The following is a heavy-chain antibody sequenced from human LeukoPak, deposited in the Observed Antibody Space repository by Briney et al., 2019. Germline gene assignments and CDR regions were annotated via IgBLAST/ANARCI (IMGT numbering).Heavy chain of an antibody. V-gene: IGHV3-15*01. J-gene: IGHJ4*03. Sequence: GGYLRLSCAASGFTFSKVWMSWVRQAPGKGLEWVGRIKSKTDGGTIDYAAPVKGRFTISRDDSKDTLFLQMNSLKTEDTAVYYCTTDLSELDDSGYYAKYIHHWGQGTPVSVSS. CDR1: GFTFSKVW. CDR2: IKSKTDGGTI. D-gene: IGHD3-22*01. CDR3: TTDLSELDDSGYYAKYIHH.